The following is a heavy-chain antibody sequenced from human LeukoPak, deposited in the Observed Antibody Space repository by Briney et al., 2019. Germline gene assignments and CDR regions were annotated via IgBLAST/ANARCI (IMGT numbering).Heavy chain of an antibody. D-gene: IGHD3-16*01. CDR2: ISGSGSST. CDR1: GFTFNSYA. V-gene: IGHV3-23*01. J-gene: IGHJ6*02. CDR3: AKVRAWDYYYGMDV. Sequence: GGSLRLSCAASGFTFNSYALSWVRQAPGKGLEWVSAISGSGSSTYCADSVKGRFTISRDNSKNTLYLQMNSLRAEDTAVYYCAKVRAWDYYYGMDVWGQGTTVTVSS.